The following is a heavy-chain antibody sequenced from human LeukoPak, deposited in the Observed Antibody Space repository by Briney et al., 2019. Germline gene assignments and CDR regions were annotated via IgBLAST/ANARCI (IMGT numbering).Heavy chain of an antibody. V-gene: IGHV3-74*01. CDR3: ARDSPIAV. CDR2: INTDGFST. J-gene: IGHJ4*02. Sequence: GGSLRLSCAASAFTFSTYWMHWVRQAPGKGLVWVSRINTDGFSTGYADSVKGRFTISRDNTKNTLYLQMNSLRAEDTAVYYCARDSPIAVWGQGTLVTVFS. D-gene: IGHD6-19*01. CDR1: AFTFSTYW.